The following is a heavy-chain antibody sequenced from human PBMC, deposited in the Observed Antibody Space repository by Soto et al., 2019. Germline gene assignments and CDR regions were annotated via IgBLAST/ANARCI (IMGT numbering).Heavy chain of an antibody. V-gene: IGHV4-59*01. J-gene: IGHJ5*02. CDR1: NDSINSYY. Sequence: SETRSLTCTVSNDSINSYYWSWIRQPPGKGLEWIGYSYFSGGTEYNPSLKGRVTISVDRSRNQFSLKLTSVTAADTAVYYCVRGLSRGWFDPWGQGTLVTVSS. CDR2: SYFSGGT. D-gene: IGHD3-16*01. CDR3: VRGLSRGWFDP.